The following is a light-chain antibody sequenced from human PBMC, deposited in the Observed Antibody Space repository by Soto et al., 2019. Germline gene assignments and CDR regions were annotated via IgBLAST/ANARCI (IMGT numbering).Light chain of an antibody. CDR1: SSNIGGNA. CDR2: SNN. CDR3: AAWDDSLSGYV. J-gene: IGLJ1*01. Sequence: VLTQPPSASGTPGQRVTISCSGSSSNIGGNAVNWYQQLPGTTPKLLIYSNNQRPSGVPDRFSGSKSGTSASLAISGLQSEDEADYYCAAWDDSLSGYVFGTGTKVTVL. V-gene: IGLV1-44*01.